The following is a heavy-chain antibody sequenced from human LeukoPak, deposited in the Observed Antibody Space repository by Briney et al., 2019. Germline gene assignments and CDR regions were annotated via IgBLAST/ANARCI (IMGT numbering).Heavy chain of an antibody. V-gene: IGHV4-39*01. CDR1: SGSISSSSYY. CDR2: MFFTGNA. CDR3: ARHVVGNYDLLSFDY. D-gene: IGHD1-7*01. J-gene: IGHJ4*02. Sequence: SETLSLTCSVSSGSISSSSYYWGWVRQPPGTGLEWIGSMFFTGNAYYNPSLKSRVTISVDTSENQFSLKLSSMTAADTAVYYCARHVVGNYDLLSFDYWGQGTLVTVSS.